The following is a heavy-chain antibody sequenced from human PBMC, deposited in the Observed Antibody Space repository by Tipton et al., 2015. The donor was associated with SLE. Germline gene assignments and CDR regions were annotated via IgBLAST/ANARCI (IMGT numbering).Heavy chain of an antibody. CDR3: ARDLPAAGQGGFDP. Sequence: TLSLTCTVSGDTINNYYWSWIRQPPGKGLEWIGYIYYSGTTNYNPSLKSRVTISIDTSKNQFSLRLTSVTAADTAVYYCARDLPAAGQGGFDPWGQGTLVTVSS. D-gene: IGHD6-13*01. CDR1: GDTINNYY. J-gene: IGHJ5*02. CDR2: IYYSGTT. V-gene: IGHV4-59*01.